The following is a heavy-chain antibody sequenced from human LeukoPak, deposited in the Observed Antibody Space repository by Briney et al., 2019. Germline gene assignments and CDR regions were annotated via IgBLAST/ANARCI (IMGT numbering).Heavy chain of an antibody. Sequence: GGSLRLSCAASGFTFDDYAMHWVRQAPGKGLEWVSGISWNSDMIGYADSVKGRFTISRDNAKNSLYLQMNSLRAEDTAVYYCARGPSGYHNTGGQGTLVTVSS. J-gene: IGHJ4*02. CDR1: GFTFDDYA. CDR2: ISWNSDMI. V-gene: IGHV3-9*01. D-gene: IGHD5-12*01. CDR3: ARGPSGYHNT.